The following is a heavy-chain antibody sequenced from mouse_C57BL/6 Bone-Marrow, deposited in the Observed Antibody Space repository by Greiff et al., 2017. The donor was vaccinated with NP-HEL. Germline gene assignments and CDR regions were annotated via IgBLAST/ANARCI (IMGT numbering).Heavy chain of an antibody. CDR2: IDPEDGGT. CDR3: TTGGCSRAY. CDR1: GFNFKDYY. J-gene: IGHJ3*01. V-gene: IGHV14-1*01. D-gene: IGHD1-1*01. Sequence: VQLQQSGAELVRPGASVKLSCTASGFNFKDYYMHWVKQRPEQGLEWIGRIDPEDGGTDYTPKFKGKATMTADTSSNTAYMQLSSLTSEDTAVYYCTTGGCSRAYWGQGTLVTVSA.